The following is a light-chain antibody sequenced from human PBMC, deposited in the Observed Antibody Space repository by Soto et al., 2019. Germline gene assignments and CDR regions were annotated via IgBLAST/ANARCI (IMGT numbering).Light chain of an antibody. V-gene: IGKV1-5*03. Sequence: DIPMTQSPSTLSASVGDRVTITCRASQSISSWLAWYQQRPGKAPKLLIYKASSLESGVPSRFSGSGSGTEFTLTISSLQRDDFATYYGQQYNSFPWTFGQGTKVEIK. CDR1: QSISSW. J-gene: IGKJ1*01. CDR3: QQYNSFPWT. CDR2: KAS.